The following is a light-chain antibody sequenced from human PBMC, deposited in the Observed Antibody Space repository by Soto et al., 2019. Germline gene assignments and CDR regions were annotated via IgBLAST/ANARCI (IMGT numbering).Light chain of an antibody. V-gene: IGKV3-15*01. J-gene: IGKJ5*01. CDR3: QQRSYPIT. CDR1: QSVRSN. CDR2: DAS. Sequence: EKVMTHSPATLSVSPGERASLSCRASQSVRSNLAWYQQKPGQPPRPLIYDASTRATGIPSRFSGSGSGTEFTLTISSLEPEDFAVYYCQQRSYPITFGQGTDWRL.